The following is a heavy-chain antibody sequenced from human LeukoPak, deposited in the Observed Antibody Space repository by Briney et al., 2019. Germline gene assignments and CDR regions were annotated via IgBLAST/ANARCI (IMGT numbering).Heavy chain of an antibody. CDR2: IWYDGSNK. CDR3: ARDLGGGFCSSTSCYAGVDY. J-gene: IGHJ4*02. D-gene: IGHD2-2*01. Sequence: GGSLRLSCAASGFTFSSYGMHWVRQAPGKGLEWVAVIWYDGSNKYYADSAKGRFTISRDNSKNTLYLQMNSLRAEDTAVYYCARDLGGGFCSSTSCYAGVDYWGQGTLVTVSS. CDR1: GFTFSSYG. V-gene: IGHV3-33*01.